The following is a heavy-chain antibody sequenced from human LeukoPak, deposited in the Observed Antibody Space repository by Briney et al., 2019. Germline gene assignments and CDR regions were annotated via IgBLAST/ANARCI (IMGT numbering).Heavy chain of an antibody. CDR3: ARRGPVDMATTDCDY. CDR1: GYTFTNYW. V-gene: IGHV5-51*01. Sequence: GESLKISCKGSGYTFTNYWIGWVRQMPGKGLEWMGIIYPGNSDTRYSPSFQGRVTISADKSISTAYLQWSSLKASDTAIYYCARRGPVDMATTDCDYWGQGTLVTVSS. J-gene: IGHJ4*02. CDR2: IYPGNSDT. D-gene: IGHD5-24*01.